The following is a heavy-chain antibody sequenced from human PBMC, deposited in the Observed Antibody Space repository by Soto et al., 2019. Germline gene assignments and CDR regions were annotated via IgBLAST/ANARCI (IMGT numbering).Heavy chain of an antibody. Sequence: GGSLRLSCAASGFTFSSHGMNWVRQAPGKGLEWASYISSTSRTINYADSVKGRFTISRDNAKNSLYLQMNSLRAEDTAVYYCARNTYYYDSSGYYQYDYWGQGTLVTVSS. D-gene: IGHD3-22*01. V-gene: IGHV3-48*01. CDR1: GFTFSSHG. CDR2: ISSTSRTI. J-gene: IGHJ4*02. CDR3: ARNTYYYDSSGYYQYDY.